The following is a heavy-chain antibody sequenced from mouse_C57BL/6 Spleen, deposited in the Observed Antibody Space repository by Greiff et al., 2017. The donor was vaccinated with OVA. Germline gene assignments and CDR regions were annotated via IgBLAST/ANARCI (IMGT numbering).Heavy chain of an antibody. D-gene: IGHD1-1*01. J-gene: IGHJ2*01. V-gene: IGHV1-53*01. CDR3: ARGGEIYYYGSTHFDY. CDR2: INPSNGGT. CDR1: GYTFTSYW. Sequence: VQLQQPGTELVKPGASVKLSCKASGYTFTSYWMHWVKQRPGQGLEWIGNINPSNGGTNYNEKFKSKATLTVDKSSSTAYMQLSSLTSEDSAVYYCARGGEIYYYGSTHFDYWGQGTTLTVSS.